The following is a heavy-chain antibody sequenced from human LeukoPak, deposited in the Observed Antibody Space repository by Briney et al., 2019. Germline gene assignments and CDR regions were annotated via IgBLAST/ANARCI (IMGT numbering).Heavy chain of an antibody. Sequence: ASVKVSCKASGYTFTGYYMHWVRQAPGQGLEWMGWVNPNSGGTNYAQKFQGRVTMTRDTSISTAYMELSRLRSGDTAVYYCARSPDILTGENFDYWGQGTLVTVSS. J-gene: IGHJ4*02. V-gene: IGHV1-2*02. D-gene: IGHD3-9*01. CDR2: VNPNSGGT. CDR3: ARSPDILTGENFDY. CDR1: GYTFTGYY.